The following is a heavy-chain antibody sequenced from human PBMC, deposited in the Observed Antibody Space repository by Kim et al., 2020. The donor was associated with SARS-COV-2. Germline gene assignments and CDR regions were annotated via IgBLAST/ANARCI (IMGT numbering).Heavy chain of an antibody. D-gene: IGHD3-10*01. CDR1: GGSFSGYY. CDR3: ARGPRLLWFGIPPPPSDY. J-gene: IGHJ4*02. V-gene: IGHV4-34*01. Sequence: SETLSLTCAVYGGSFSGYYWSWIRQPPGKGLEWIGEINHSGSTNYNPSLKSRVTISVDTSKNQFSLKLSSVTAADTAVYYCARGPRLLWFGIPPPPSDYWGQGTLVTVSS. CDR2: INHSGST.